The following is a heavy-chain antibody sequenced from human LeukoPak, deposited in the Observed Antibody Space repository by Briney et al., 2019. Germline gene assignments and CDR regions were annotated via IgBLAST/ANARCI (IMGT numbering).Heavy chain of an antibody. D-gene: IGHD5-18*01. CDR1: GGTFSSYA. V-gene: IGHV1-46*01. J-gene: IGHJ6*02. Sequence: ASVKVSCKASGGTFSSYAISWVRQAPGQGLEWMGIISPSGGTTGYAQKFQGRVTMTRDTSTSTVYMELSSLRSEDTAVYYCARKAGYPYGMDVWGRGTTVTVSS. CDR2: ISPSGGTT. CDR3: ARKAGYPYGMDV.